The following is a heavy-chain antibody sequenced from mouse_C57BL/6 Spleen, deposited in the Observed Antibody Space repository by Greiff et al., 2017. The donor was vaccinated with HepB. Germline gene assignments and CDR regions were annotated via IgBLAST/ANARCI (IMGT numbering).Heavy chain of an antibody. D-gene: IGHD1-1*01. CDR2: ISSGSSTI. J-gene: IGHJ1*03. CDR1: GFTFSDYG. V-gene: IGHV5-17*01. CDR3: AKYYGSSYGYFDV. Sequence: EVQRVESGGGLVKPGGSLKLSCAASGFTFSDYGMHWVRQAPEKGLEWVAYISSGSSTIYYADTVKGRFTISRDNAKNTLFLQMTSLRSEDTAMYYCAKYYGSSYGYFDVWGTGTTVTVSS.